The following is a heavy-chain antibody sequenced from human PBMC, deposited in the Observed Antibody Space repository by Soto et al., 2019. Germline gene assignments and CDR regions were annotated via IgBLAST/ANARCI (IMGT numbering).Heavy chain of an antibody. V-gene: IGHV3-74*01. J-gene: IGHJ4*02. Sequence: GGPHRHSYAASEFTFINHWMHRILQTPGKGLVWVSRINSDGSSTSYADSVKGRFTISRDNAKNTLYLQMNSLRAEDTAVYYCARAPPPIWNLYDSSGARDFWGQGTLVIVSS. CDR1: EFTFINHW. D-gene: IGHD3-22*01. CDR2: INSDGSST. CDR3: ARAPPPIWNLYDSSGARDF.